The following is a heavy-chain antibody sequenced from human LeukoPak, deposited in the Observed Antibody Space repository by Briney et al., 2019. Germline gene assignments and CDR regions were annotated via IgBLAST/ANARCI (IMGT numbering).Heavy chain of an antibody. CDR1: GFTFDDYA. J-gene: IGHJ6*02. V-gene: IGHV3-9*01. CDR3: ARNNGMDV. CDR2: ISWNSGSI. Sequence: GGSLRLSCAASGFTFDDYAMHWVRQAPGKGLEWVSGISWNSGSIGYADSVKGRFTISKDNAKNSLYLQMNSLRAEDTALYHCARNNGMDVWGQGTTVIVSS.